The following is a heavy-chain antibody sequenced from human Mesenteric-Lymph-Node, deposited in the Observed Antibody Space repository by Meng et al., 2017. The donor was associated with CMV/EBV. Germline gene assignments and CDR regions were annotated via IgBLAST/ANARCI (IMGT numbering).Heavy chain of an antibody. CDR1: GGSISSDY. J-gene: IGHJ4*02. CDR3: ARGRGIVGSDY. Sequence: SETLSLTCTVSGGSISSDYWSWIRQPPGKGLERIGYIYYSGSTNYNPSLKSRVTISVDTSKNQFSLKLSSVTAADTAVYYCARGRGIVGSDYWGQGTLVTVSS. CDR2: IYYSGST. V-gene: IGHV4-59*01. D-gene: IGHD2-15*01.